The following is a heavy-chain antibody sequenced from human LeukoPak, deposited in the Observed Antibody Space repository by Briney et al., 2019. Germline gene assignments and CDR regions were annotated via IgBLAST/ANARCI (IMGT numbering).Heavy chain of an antibody. D-gene: IGHD2-2*01. J-gene: IGHJ5*02. Sequence: PGGSLRLSCAASGFTFSSYSMNWVRQAPGKGLEWVSSISSSSSYIYYADSVKGRFTISRDNAKNSLYLQMNSLRAEDTAVYYCVSIDIGYCSSTSCDNWFDPWGQGTLVTVSS. CDR1: GFTFSSYS. CDR3: VSIDIGYCSSTSCDNWFDP. CDR2: ISSSSSYI. V-gene: IGHV3-21*01.